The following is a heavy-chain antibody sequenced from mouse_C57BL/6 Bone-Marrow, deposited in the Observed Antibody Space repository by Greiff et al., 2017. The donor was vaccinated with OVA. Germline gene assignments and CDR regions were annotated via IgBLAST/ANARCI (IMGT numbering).Heavy chain of an antibody. V-gene: IGHV3-6*01. CDR1: GYSITSGYY. J-gene: IGHJ2*01. D-gene: IGHD3-3*01. CDR2: ISYDGSN. Sequence: EVQLVESGPGLVKPSQSLSLTCSVTGYSITSGYYWNWIRQFPGNKLEWMGYISYDGSNNYNPSLKNRISITRDTSKNQFFLKLNSVTTEDTATYYCAREGGDPFDYWGQGTTLTVSS. CDR3: AREGGDPFDY.